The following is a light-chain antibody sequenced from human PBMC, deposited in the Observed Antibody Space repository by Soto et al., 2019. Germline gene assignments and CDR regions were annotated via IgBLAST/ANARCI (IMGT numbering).Light chain of an antibody. Sequence: QSVLTQPPSASGTPGQRVTISCSGSSSNIGRNTVNWYQQLPGTAPKLLIYSNNERPSGVPDRFSGSKSDTSASLAISGLQSEDEADYYCAAWDDSLNIYVIGTGTKVTVL. J-gene: IGLJ1*01. CDR2: SNN. V-gene: IGLV1-44*01. CDR1: SSNIGRNT. CDR3: AAWDDSLNIYV.